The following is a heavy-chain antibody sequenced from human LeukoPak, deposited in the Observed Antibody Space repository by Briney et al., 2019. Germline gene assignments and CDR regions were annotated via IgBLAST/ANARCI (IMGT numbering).Heavy chain of an antibody. CDR1: GYTFTGYY. CDR3: ARDWDTPYYDFWSGYYPHYYYYMDV. J-gene: IGHJ6*03. D-gene: IGHD3-3*01. V-gene: IGHV1-2*02. CDR2: INPNSGGT. Sequence: ASVKVSCKASGYTFTGYYMHWVRQAPGQGLEWMGWINPNSGGTNYAQKFQGRVTMTRDTSISTAYMELSGLRSDDTAVYYCARDWDTPYYDFWSGYYPHYYYYMDVWGKGTTVTVSS.